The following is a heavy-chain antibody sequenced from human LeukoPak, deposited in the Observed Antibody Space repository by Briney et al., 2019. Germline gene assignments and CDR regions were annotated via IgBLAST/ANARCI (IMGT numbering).Heavy chain of an antibody. Sequence: PSETLSLTCTVSGGSISSSSYYWGWIRQPPGKGLEWIGSIYYSGTTYYSPSLKSRVTISVDTSKNQFSLKLRSVTAADTAVYYCAKSTSGWSPFDYWGQGTLVTVSS. V-gene: IGHV4-39*01. D-gene: IGHD6-19*01. CDR3: AKSTSGWSPFDY. CDR1: GGSISSSSYY. J-gene: IGHJ4*02. CDR2: IYYSGTT.